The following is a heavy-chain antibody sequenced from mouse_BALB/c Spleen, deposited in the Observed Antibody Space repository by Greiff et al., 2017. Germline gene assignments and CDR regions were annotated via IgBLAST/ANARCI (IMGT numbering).Heavy chain of an antibody. CDR2: ISSGGSYT. CDR1: GFTFSSYG. Sequence: EVQRVESGGDLVKPGGSLKLSCAASGFTFSSYGMSWVRQTPDKRLEWVATISSGGSYTYYPDSVKGRFTISRDNAKNTLYLQMSSLKSEDTAMYYCAREGDYDYGAWFAYWGQGTLVTVSA. V-gene: IGHV5-6*01. J-gene: IGHJ3*01. D-gene: IGHD2-4*01. CDR3: AREGDYDYGAWFAY.